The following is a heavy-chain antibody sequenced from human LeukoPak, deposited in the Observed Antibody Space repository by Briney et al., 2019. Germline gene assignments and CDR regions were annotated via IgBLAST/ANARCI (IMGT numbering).Heavy chain of an antibody. CDR1: GFTFSSYV. V-gene: IGHV3-7*01. CDR3: ARILGYIVVVPAAHFDY. Sequence: GGSLRLSCAASGFTFSSYVMHWVRQAPGKGLEWVANIKQDGSEKYYVDSVKGRFTISRDNAKNSLYLQMNSLRAEDTAVYYCARILGYIVVVPAAHFDYWGQGTLVTVSS. J-gene: IGHJ4*02. D-gene: IGHD2-2*01. CDR2: IKQDGSEK.